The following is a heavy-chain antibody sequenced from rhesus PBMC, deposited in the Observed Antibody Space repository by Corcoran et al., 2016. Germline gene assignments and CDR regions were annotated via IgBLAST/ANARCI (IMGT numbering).Heavy chain of an antibody. CDR1: GGSLPSNF. CDR2: ISGSSGNT. CDR3: VRKDPGAPVDY. D-gene: IGHD1-44*02. V-gene: IGHV4-160*01. Sequence: QVQLQESGPGLVKPSETLSLTCAVSGGSLPSNFWRWIRQPPGKGLVWIGRISGSSGNTDYNPSLKSRVTISRDTSKNQVSLKLSSVTAADTAVYYCVRKDPGAPVDYWGQGVLVTVSS. J-gene: IGHJ4*01.